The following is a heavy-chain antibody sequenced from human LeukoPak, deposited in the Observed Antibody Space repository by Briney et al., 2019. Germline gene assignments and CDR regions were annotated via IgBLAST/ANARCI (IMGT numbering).Heavy chain of an antibody. J-gene: IGHJ6*02. CDR1: GYTFTSYD. CDR2: MNPNSGNT. Sequence: APVKVSCKSSGYTFTSYDINWVRQATGQGLEWMGWMNPNSGNTGYAQKFQGRVTMTRNTSISTAYMELRSLRSDDTAVYYCARIAGFGELSVFEDYYYYGMDVWGQGTTVTVSS. CDR3: ARIAGFGELSVFEDYYYYGMDV. V-gene: IGHV1-8*01. D-gene: IGHD3-10*01.